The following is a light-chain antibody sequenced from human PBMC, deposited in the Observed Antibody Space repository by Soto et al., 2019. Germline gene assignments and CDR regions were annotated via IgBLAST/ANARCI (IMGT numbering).Light chain of an antibody. CDR3: QQSYSTQT. J-gene: IGKJ1*01. CDR2: AAS. V-gene: IGKV1-39*01. Sequence: DIQMTQSASSLSASVGDRFTMTCRASQSISSYLNWYQQKPGKAPKLLIYAASSLQSGVPSRFSGSGSGTDFTLTISSLQPEDFATYYCQQSYSTQTFGQGTKVDI. CDR1: QSISSY.